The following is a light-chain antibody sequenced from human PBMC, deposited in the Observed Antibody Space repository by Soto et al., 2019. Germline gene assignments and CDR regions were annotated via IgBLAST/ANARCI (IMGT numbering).Light chain of an antibody. Sequence: DIQMTQSPSTLSASVGDRVTITCRASQSISSWLAWYQQKPGKAPKLLIYKASSLQSGVPSRFSGSGSGTEFTLTISSLQPDDFATYYCQQYKSYSLTFGGGTRLEIK. CDR1: QSISSW. CDR2: KAS. CDR3: QQYKSYSLT. V-gene: IGKV1-5*03. J-gene: IGKJ5*01.